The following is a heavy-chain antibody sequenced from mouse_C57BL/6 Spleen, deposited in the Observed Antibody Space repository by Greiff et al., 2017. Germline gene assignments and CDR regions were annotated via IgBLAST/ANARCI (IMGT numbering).Heavy chain of an antibody. V-gene: IGHV3-6*01. CDR3: ARGGNLYYAMAN. CDR2: ISYDGSN. J-gene: IGHJ4*01. CDR1: GYSIPSGYY. Sequence: ESGPGLVKPFQSLSLTCPVTGYSIPSGYYWNCIRQFSGNKLEWMDDISYDGSNNYNPSLKNRISITRDTYKNQFFLTLKSVTTEDTATYYCARGGNLYYAMANWGEGTSVTVSS.